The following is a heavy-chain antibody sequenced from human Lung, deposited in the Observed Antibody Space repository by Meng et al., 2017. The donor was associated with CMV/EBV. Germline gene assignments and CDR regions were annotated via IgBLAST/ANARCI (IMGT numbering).Heavy chain of an antibody. Sequence: QGPLQESGPGLVKASGTLSLICAVSGGSISSSNWWSWVRQPPGKGLEWIGEIYHSGSTNYNPSLKSRVTISVDKSKNQFSLKLSSVTAADTAVYYCASFPPPGKQWLVTDYWGQGTLVTVSS. CDR3: ASFPPPGKQWLVTDY. CDR1: GGSISSSNW. V-gene: IGHV4-4*02. J-gene: IGHJ4*02. CDR2: IYHSGST. D-gene: IGHD6-19*01.